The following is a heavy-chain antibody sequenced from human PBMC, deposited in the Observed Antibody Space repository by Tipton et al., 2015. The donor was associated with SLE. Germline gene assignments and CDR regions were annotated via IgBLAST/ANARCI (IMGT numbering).Heavy chain of an antibody. Sequence: TLSLTCTVAGGSISSSSYHWGWVRQPPGKGPEWIGSIYYSGSTHYNPSLKSRVTISVDTSRNQFSLKLNSVTAADTAVYYCARDPYLEASGSLDYWGQGSLVTVSS. CDR2: IYYSGST. V-gene: IGHV4-39*07. J-gene: IGHJ4*02. D-gene: IGHD2-21*01. CDR3: ARDPYLEASGSLDY. CDR1: GGSISSSSYH.